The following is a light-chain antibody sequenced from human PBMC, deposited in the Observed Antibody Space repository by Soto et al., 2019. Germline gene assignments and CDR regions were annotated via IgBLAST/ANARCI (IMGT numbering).Light chain of an antibody. CDR1: QSISSY. Sequence: DIQMTQSPSSLSASVGDRVTITCRASQSISSYLNWYQQKPGKAPKLLIYAASSLQSGVPSRFSGSGSGTDFTLTISSLQPEDFATYYCQQSYRTHLTFGQGTKVDIK. CDR3: QQSYRTHLT. J-gene: IGKJ1*01. CDR2: AAS. V-gene: IGKV1-39*01.